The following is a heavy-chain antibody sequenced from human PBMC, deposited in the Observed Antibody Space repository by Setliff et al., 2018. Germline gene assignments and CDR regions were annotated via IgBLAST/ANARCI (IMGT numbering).Heavy chain of an antibody. CDR3: ASTIAAAGTAADY. Sequence: SETLSLTCAVYGGSFSGYYWSWIRQPPGKGLEWIGEINHSGSTYYNPSLKSRVTISVDTSKNQFSLKLSSVTAADTAVYYCASTIAAAGTAADYWGQGTLVTVSS. CDR1: GGSFSGYY. D-gene: IGHD6-13*01. CDR2: INHSGST. J-gene: IGHJ4*02. V-gene: IGHV4-34*01.